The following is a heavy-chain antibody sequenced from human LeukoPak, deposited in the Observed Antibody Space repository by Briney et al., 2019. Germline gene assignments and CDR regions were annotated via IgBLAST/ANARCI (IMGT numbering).Heavy chain of an antibody. CDR3: ARDLLPYGSGSYPAY. J-gene: IGHJ4*01. CDR1: GFTFSSYG. V-gene: IGHV3-30*03. CDR2: ISYDGSNK. Sequence: GGSLRLSCAASGFTFSSYGMHWVRQAPGKGLEWVAVISYDGSNKYYADSVKGRFTISRDNAKNTLYLQMNSLRAEDTAVYYCARDLLPYGSGSYPAYGGHGILVTVAS. D-gene: IGHD3-10*01.